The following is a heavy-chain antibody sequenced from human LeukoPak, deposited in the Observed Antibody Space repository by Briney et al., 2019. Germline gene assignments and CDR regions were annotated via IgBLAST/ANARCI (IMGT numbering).Heavy chain of an antibody. D-gene: IGHD2-2*01. CDR1: GFTFSSYG. Sequence: PGRSLRLSCAASGFTFSSYGMHWVRQAPGKGLEWVAVISYDGSNKYYADSVKGRFTISRDNSKNTMYLQMNSLRAEETAVYYCAKDHDIVVVPAFDYWGQGTLVTVSS. CDR2: ISYDGSNK. J-gene: IGHJ4*02. V-gene: IGHV3-30*18. CDR3: AKDHDIVVVPAFDY.